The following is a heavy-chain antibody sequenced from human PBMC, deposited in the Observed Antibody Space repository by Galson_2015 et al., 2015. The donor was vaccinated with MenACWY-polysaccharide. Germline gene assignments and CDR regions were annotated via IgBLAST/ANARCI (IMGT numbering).Heavy chain of an antibody. J-gene: IGHJ2*01. Sequence: GSEKYYVDSVKGRFSISRDNAKNSLYLQMDSLRSEDTAVYYCARDPLDSSGYTRGSVFDLWGRGTLVTVSS. CDR3: ARDPLDSSGYTRGSVFDL. D-gene: IGHD3-22*01. V-gene: IGHV3-7*01. CDR2: GSEK.